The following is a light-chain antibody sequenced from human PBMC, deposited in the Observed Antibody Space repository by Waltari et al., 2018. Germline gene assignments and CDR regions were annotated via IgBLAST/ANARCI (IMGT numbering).Light chain of an antibody. CDR1: RSNIGSNY. CDR2: RNN. V-gene: IGLV1-47*01. J-gene: IGLJ3*02. Sequence: QSVLTQPPSASGTPGQRVTISCSGSRSNIGSNYVYWYQQLPGTAPKLTIYRNNQRPSGVPDRFSGSKSGTSASLAISGLRSEDEADYYCAAWDDSLSGRVFGGGTKVTVL. CDR3: AAWDDSLSGRV.